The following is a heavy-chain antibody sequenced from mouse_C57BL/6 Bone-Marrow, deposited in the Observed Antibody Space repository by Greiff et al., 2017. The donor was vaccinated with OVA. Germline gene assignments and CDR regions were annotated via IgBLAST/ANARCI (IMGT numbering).Heavy chain of an antibody. J-gene: IGHJ2*01. CDR1: GFSLSTVGMG. V-gene: IGHV8-8*01. D-gene: IGHD3-2*02. CDR3: ARISRQLRLHYFDY. CDR2: IWWDDDK. Sequence: ESGPGILQPSQTLSLTCSFSGFSLSTVGMGVGWIRQPSGKGLEWLAHIWWDDDKYYNPALKSRPTISKDTSKNQVFLKIANVDTADTATYYCARISRQLRLHYFDYWGQGTTLTVSS.